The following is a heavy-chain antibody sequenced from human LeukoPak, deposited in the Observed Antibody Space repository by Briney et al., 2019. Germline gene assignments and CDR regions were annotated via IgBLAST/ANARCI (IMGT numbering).Heavy chain of an antibody. J-gene: IGHJ4*02. Sequence: ASVKVSCKASGYTFTSYGISWVRQAPGQGLEWMGWISAYNGNTNYAQKLQGRVTMTTDTSTSTAYMELRSLRSDDTAVYYCARVRDYGDYQTKYYFDYWGQGTLVTVSS. CDR1: GYTFTSYG. CDR2: ISAYNGNT. D-gene: IGHD4-17*01. V-gene: IGHV1-18*01. CDR3: ARVRDYGDYQTKYYFDY.